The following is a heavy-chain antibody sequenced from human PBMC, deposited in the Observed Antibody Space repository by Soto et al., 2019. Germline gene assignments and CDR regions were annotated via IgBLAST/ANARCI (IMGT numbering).Heavy chain of an antibody. CDR3: ARTRGSGWYGWFDP. CDR2: IYYSGST. D-gene: IGHD6-19*01. J-gene: IGHJ5*02. V-gene: IGHV4-59*01. CDR1: GGSLSSYY. Sequence: PSETLSLTCTVSGGSLSSYYWSWIRQPPGKGLEWIGYIYYSGSTNYNPSLKSRVTISVDTSKNQFSLKLSSVTAADTAVYYCARTRGSGWYGWFDPWGQGTLVTVSS.